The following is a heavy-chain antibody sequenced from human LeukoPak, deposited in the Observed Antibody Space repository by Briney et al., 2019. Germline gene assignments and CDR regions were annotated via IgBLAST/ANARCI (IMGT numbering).Heavy chain of an antibody. Sequence: GGSLRPSCAASGFTFSSYSMNWVRQAPGKGLEWVSVISGSGGSTYYADSVKGRFSISRDNSKNTLYLQMNSLRTQDTAVYYCAQDGSSSGYPYYMDVWGKGTTVTASS. J-gene: IGHJ6*03. CDR2: ISGSGGST. CDR1: GFTFSSYS. V-gene: IGHV3-23*01. D-gene: IGHD5-12*01. CDR3: AQDGSSSGYPYYMDV.